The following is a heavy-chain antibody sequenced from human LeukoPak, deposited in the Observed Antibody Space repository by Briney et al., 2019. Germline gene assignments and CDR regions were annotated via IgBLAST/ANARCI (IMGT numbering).Heavy chain of an antibody. J-gene: IGHJ4*02. CDR2: ISGSGGST. D-gene: IGHD3-10*01. V-gene: IGHV3-23*01. Sequence: PGGSLRLSCAASGFTFSSYGMSWVRQAPGKGLEWVSAISGSGGSTYYADSVKGRFTISRDNSKNTLYLQMNGLIAEDTAVYYRAKAHRVRGAVDYWGQGTLVTVSS. CDR1: GFTFSSYG. CDR3: AKAHRVRGAVDY.